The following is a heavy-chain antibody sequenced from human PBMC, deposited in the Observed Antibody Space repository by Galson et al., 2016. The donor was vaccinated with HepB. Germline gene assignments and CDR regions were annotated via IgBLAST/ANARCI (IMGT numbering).Heavy chain of an antibody. D-gene: IGHD3-10*01. Sequence: SLRLSCAASGFTFSSYWMNWVRPAPGKGLEWVANIKQDGSEKYYVDSVKGRFTISRDNAKNSLYLQMNSLRAEDTAVYYCARHHGSGSYWDYFDYWGQGPLGTVSA. J-gene: IGHJ4*02. CDR2: IKQDGSEK. CDR3: ARHHGSGSYWDYFDY. V-gene: IGHV3-7*03. CDR1: GFTFSSYW.